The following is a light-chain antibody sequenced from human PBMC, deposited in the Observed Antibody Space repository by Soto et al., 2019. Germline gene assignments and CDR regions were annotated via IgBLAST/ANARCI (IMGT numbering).Light chain of an antibody. CDR1: QSVSSN. Sequence: ERVMTQSPATLSVSPGESATLSCRASQSVSSNLAWYQQKPGQAPRLLIYGASIRATGIPARFSGSGSGTEFTLTISSLQSEDCAVYYCQQYNTTPWAFGQGTKVEIK. CDR2: GAS. CDR3: QQYNTTPWA. V-gene: IGKV3D-15*01. J-gene: IGKJ1*01.